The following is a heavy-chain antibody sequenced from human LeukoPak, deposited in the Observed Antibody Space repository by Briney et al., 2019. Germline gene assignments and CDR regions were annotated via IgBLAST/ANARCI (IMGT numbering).Heavy chain of an antibody. CDR1: GGSFSGYY. D-gene: IGHD3-3*01. Sequence: PETLSLTCAVYGGSFSGYYWSWIRQPPGKGLEWIGEINHSGSTNYNPSLKSRVTISVDTSKNQFSLKLSSVTAADTAVYYCARGFYRVWSGYSTFDPWGQGTLFTVSS. V-gene: IGHV4-34*01. CDR2: INHSGST. CDR3: ARGFYRVWSGYSTFDP. J-gene: IGHJ5*02.